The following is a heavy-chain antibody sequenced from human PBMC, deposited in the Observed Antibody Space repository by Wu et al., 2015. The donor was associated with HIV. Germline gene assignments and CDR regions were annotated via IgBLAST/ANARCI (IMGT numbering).Heavy chain of an antibody. CDR3: ARGVYCSSTSCHGLTTGYYGMDV. J-gene: IGHJ6*02. Sequence: QVQLVQSGAEVKKPGASVKVSCKASGYTFSNDDINWVRQATGQGPEWMGWMNPNSGDTDYAQKFQGRVTMTRDTSISTAYMELSSLRSEDTAVYYCARGVYCSSTSCHGLTTGYYGMDVWDQGP. D-gene: IGHD2-2*01. CDR1: GYTFSNDD. CDR2: MNPNSGDT. V-gene: IGHV1-8*01.